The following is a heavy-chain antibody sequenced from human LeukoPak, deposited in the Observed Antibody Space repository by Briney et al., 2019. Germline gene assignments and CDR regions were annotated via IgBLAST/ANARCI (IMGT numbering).Heavy chain of an antibody. CDR2: ISSSGSTI. Sequence: GGSLRLSCAASGFTFSNYYMSWIRQAPGKGLEWVSYISSSGSTIYYADSVKGRFTISRDNAKNSLYLQMNSLRAEDTAVYYCARSGSYSGLNWFDPWGQGTLVTVSP. V-gene: IGHV3-11*01. CDR3: ARSGSYSGLNWFDP. D-gene: IGHD1-26*01. J-gene: IGHJ5*02. CDR1: GFTFSNYY.